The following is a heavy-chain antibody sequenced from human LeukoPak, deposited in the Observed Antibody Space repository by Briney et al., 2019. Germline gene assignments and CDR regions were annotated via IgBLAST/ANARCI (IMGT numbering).Heavy chain of an antibody. CDR3: ARTSPGYYDFWSGSWAEMAFDI. CDR1: GYTFTSYG. D-gene: IGHD3-3*01. J-gene: IGHJ3*02. Sequence: ASVKVSCKASGYTFTSYGISWVRQAPGQGLEWMGWISAYNGNTNYAQKLQGRVTMTTDTSTSTAYMELRSLRSDDTAVYYCARTSPGYYDFWSGSWAEMAFDIWGQGTMVTVSS. CDR2: ISAYNGNT. V-gene: IGHV1-18*01.